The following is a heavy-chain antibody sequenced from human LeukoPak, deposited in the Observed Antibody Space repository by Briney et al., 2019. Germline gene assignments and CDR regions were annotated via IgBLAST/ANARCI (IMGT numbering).Heavy chain of an antibody. Sequence: GSLRLSCAASGFTFSSYAMSWVRQAPGKGLEWVSAISGSGGSTYYADSVKGRFTISRDNSKNTLYLQMNSLRAEDTAVYYCARDFSGDYYFDYWGQGTLVTVSS. CDR2: ISGSGGST. D-gene: IGHD7-27*01. CDR1: GFTFSSYA. V-gene: IGHV3-23*01. J-gene: IGHJ4*02. CDR3: ARDFSGDYYFDY.